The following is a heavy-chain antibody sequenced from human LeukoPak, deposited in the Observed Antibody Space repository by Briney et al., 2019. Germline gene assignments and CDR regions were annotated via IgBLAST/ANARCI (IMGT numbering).Heavy chain of an antibody. J-gene: IGHJ5*02. CDR1: GFTFSNYW. V-gene: IGHV3-7*01. CDR2: IKQDGNEK. Sequence: GGALRLSCAASGFTFSNYWMNWVRQAPGKGLEWVANIKQDGNEKYYVDSVKGRFTISRDNAKNSLYLQMNSLRAEDTAVYYCARDRSGTRLNWFDPWGQGTLVTVSS. D-gene: IGHD1-1*01. CDR3: ARDRSGTRLNWFDP.